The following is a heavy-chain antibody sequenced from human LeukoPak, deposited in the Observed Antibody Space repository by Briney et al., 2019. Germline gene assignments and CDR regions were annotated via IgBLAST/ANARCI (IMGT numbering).Heavy chain of an antibody. V-gene: IGHV1-18*01. CDR2: ISAYNGNT. CDR3: ARDFGIAAAGTGDY. CDR1: GYTFTSYG. Sequence: ASVKVSCKASGYTFTSYGISWVRQAPGQGLEWMEWISAYNGNTNYAQKLQGRVTMTTDTSTSTAYMELRSLRSDDTAVYYCARDFGIAAAGTGDYWGQGTLVTVSS. D-gene: IGHD6-13*01. J-gene: IGHJ4*02.